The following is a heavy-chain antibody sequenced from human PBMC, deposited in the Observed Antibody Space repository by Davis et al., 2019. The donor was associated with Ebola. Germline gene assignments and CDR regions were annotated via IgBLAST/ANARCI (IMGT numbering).Heavy chain of an antibody. CDR3: AREGTGDGFIYYYGMDV. D-gene: IGHD1-1*01. J-gene: IGHJ6*02. CDR1: GYTFSNYA. CDR2: MNPNSGDT. V-gene: IGHV1-8*01. Sequence: AASVKVSCMASGYTFSNYAINWVRQATGQGLEWMGWMNPNSGDTGYAQKFQGRVTMTRNNSISTAYMELSSLRSEDTAVYYCAREGTGDGFIYYYGMDVWGQGTTVTVSS.